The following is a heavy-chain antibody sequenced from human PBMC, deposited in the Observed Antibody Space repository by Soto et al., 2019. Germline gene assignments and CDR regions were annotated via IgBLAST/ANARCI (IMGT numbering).Heavy chain of an antibody. J-gene: IGHJ4*02. Sequence: DVYLLESGGTLVQPGGSLRLSCAASGFDFSSYAMTWVRQAPGKGLEWVSGITYTGDTTYYADSVKGRFTISRDNYRNTLYLQMNSLRAADTAMYFCAKDWPGTSSVTSVYWGQGTLVTVSS. D-gene: IGHD4-17*01. CDR3: AKDWPGTSSVTSVY. CDR2: ITYTGDTT. V-gene: IGHV3-23*01. CDR1: GFDFSSYA.